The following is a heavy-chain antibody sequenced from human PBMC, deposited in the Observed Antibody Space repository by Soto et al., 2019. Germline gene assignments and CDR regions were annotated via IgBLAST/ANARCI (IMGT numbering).Heavy chain of an antibody. CDR2: IKEDGSEK. CDR1: GFTFSSYW. Sequence: PGGSLRLSCAASGFTFSSYWMSWVRQAPGKGLEWVANIKEDGSEKYYVDSVKGRFTISRDNAKNTLYLQMNSLRAEDTAVYYCARVLPLTTDYFDYWGQGTLVTVSS. J-gene: IGHJ4*02. V-gene: IGHV3-7*01. D-gene: IGHD4-17*01. CDR3: ARVLPLTTDYFDY.